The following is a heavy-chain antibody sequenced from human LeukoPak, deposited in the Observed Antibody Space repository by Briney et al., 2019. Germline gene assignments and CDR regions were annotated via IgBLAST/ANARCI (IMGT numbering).Heavy chain of an antibody. D-gene: IGHD1-14*01. V-gene: IGHV3-30*04. CDR1: GFAFSSYA. CDR3: AKDAQDNNPI. J-gene: IGHJ3*02. CDR2: VSAHGVDK. Sequence: GGSLRLSCAASGFAFSSYAMHWVRQAPGKGLEWLAVVSAHGVDKFYADSVKGRFTISKDTSKNTLSLQMNSLGVGDTGLYYCAKDAQDNNPIWGQGTKVTVS.